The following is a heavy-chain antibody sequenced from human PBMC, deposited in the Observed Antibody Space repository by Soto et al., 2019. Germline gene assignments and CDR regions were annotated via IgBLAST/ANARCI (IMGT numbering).Heavy chain of an antibody. D-gene: IGHD3-10*01. J-gene: IGHJ4*02. V-gene: IGHV3-7*01. CDR1: GFTFSSYW. Sequence: ESGGGLVQPGGSLRLSCAASGFTFSSYWMSCVRQAPGKGLEWVANIKQDGSEKYNVDFVKGRFTISRDNAKNSLYLQMNSLRVEDTAVYYCARAYGSGSLSGYWGQGTLVTVSS. CDR3: ARAYGSGSLSGY. CDR2: IKQDGSEK.